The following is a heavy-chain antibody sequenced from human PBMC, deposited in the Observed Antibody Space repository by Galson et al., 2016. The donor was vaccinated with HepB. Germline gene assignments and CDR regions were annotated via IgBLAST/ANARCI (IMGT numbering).Heavy chain of an antibody. J-gene: IGHJ4*02. D-gene: IGHD2/OR15-2a*01. CDR2: ISSDGDNK. CDR1: GFSFSDYA. V-gene: IGHV3-23*01. Sequence: SLRLSCAVSGFSFSDYAMSWVRQGPGKRLEWVSTISSDGDNKHYLDSVKGRFTVSRDNSKNTLDLQVNSLRAEDTAVYYCTNDVGLVMFGLWGRGTLVTVSS. CDR3: TNDVGLVMFGL.